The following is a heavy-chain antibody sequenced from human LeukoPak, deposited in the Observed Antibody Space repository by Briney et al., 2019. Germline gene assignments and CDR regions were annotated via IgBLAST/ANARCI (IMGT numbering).Heavy chain of an antibody. CDR3: ARAMDV. CDR1: GFTFSTFW. Sequence: PGGSLRLSCAASGFTFSTFWMHWVRQAPGKGLEWVANIKHDGTEKHYVDSVRGRFTISRDNAKNSLYLQMNSLRAEDTALYYCARAMDVRGQGTTVTVSS. CDR2: IKHDGTEK. V-gene: IGHV3-7*03. J-gene: IGHJ6*02.